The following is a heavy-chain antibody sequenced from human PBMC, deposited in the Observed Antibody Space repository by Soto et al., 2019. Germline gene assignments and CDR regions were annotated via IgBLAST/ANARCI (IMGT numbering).Heavy chain of an antibody. CDR1: GYTLTSYV. V-gene: IGHV1-18*01. Sequence: QAQLVQSGAEVKRPGASVKVSCKASGYTLTSYVISWGRQDPGQGLEWMGWISDYNVVTNHAQKFHGRVIMTTDTSTTTAFMELRTMRSDDTAVYYCTNTTGYSYHEYGLDVWGQGTTVIVSS. CDR3: TNTTGYSYHEYGLDV. CDR2: ISDYNVVT. J-gene: IGHJ6*02. D-gene: IGHD3-9*01.